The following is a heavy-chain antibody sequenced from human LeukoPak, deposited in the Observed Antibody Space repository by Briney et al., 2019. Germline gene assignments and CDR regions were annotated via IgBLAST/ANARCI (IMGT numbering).Heavy chain of an antibody. CDR2: IKQDGSEK. CDR1: GFTFSSYW. V-gene: IGHV3-7*03. D-gene: IGHD1-26*01. J-gene: IGHJ5*02. Sequence: GGSLRLSCAASGFTFSSYWMSWVRQAPGKGLEWVANIKQDGSEKYYVDSVKGRFTISRDNAKNSLYLQMNSLRAEDTAVYYCAKRQGPTSGSYDWFDPWGQGILVTVSS. CDR3: AKRQGPTSGSYDWFDP.